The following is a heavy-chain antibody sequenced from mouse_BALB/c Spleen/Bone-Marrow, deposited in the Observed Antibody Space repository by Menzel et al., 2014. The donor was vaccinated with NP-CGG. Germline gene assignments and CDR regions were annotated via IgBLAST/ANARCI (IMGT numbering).Heavy chain of an antibody. CDR2: IFPGSGNT. Sequence: QVQLQQSGPELVKPGASVKISCKASGYSFTSYHIHWVKQRPGQGLEWIGWIFPGSGNTKYNEKFKGKATLTADTSSSTAYMQLSSLTSEDSAVYFCARSGYVGNYPYFDYWGQGTTLTVSS. J-gene: IGHJ2*01. CDR1: GYSFTSYH. D-gene: IGHD2-1*01. CDR3: ARSGYVGNYPYFDY. V-gene: IGHV1-66*01.